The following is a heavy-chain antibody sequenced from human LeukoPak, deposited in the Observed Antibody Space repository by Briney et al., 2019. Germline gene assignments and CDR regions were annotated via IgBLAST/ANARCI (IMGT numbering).Heavy chain of an antibody. D-gene: IGHD3-9*01. Sequence: GGSLRLSCAASGLSFGFYAMNWVRQAPGKGLEWVSYISGSSGIIDYADSVRGRFTISRDNAKNSLYLQMNSLRPEDTAVYYCAKGLTNLGDDWGQGTLVTVSS. CDR1: GLSFGFYA. CDR2: ISGSSGII. CDR3: AKGLTNLGDD. V-gene: IGHV3-48*01. J-gene: IGHJ4*02.